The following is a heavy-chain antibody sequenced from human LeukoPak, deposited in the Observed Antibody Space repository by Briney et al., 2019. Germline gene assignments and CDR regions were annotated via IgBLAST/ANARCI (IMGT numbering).Heavy chain of an antibody. V-gene: IGHV1-18*01. D-gene: IGHD3-3*01. CDR2: ISAYNGNT. J-gene: IGHJ6*02. CDR1: GYTFTSYG. CDR3: ARTPHYDFWSGTEGNHYYYGMDV. Sequence: GASVKVSCKASGYTFTSYGISWVRQAPGQGLEWMGWISAYNGNTNYAQKLQGRVTMTTDTSTSAAYMELRSLRSDDTAVYYCARTPHYDFWSGTEGNHYYYGMDVWGQGTTVTVSS.